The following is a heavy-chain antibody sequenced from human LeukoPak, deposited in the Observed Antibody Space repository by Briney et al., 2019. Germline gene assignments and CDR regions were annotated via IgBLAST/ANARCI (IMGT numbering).Heavy chain of an antibody. D-gene: IGHD3-10*01. J-gene: IGHJ4*02. CDR1: GYTFTGYY. CDR3: ARDPGVLLWFGELWGFDY. CDR2: VKPNTGDT. V-gene: IGHV1-2*02. Sequence: ASVKVSCKASGYTFTGYYIHWVRQAPGQGLEWMGWVKPNTGDTQYAQKFQGRVTMSRDTSTSTAYMELRSLRSDDTAVYYCARDPGVLLWFGELWGFDYWGQGTLVTVSS.